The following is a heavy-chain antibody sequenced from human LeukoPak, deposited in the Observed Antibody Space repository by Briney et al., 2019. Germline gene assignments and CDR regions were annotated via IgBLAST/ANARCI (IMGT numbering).Heavy chain of an antibody. CDR3: ARDLQDQRLYAGGDAFDI. J-gene: IGHJ3*02. D-gene: IGHD2-2*02. CDR2: ISSSSSNI. V-gene: IGHV3-21*01. CDR1: GFTFSSYS. Sequence: PGGCLTLSCAASGFTFSSYSMNSVRQAPGKGLEWVSSISSSSSNIYYADSVKGRFTISRDNAKNSLYLQMNSLRAEDTAVYYCARDLQDQRLYAGGDAFDIWGQGTMVTVSS.